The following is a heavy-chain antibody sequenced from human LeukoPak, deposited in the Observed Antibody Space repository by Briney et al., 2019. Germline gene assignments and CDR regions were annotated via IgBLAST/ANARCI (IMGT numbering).Heavy chain of an antibody. Sequence: SETLSLTCAVYGGSFSGYYWSWIRQPPGKGLEWIGEINHSGSTNYNPSLKSRVTISVDTSKNQFSLKLSSVTAADTAVYYCARGRSPDYYDSSGYYSSYLYYYYYCMDVWGTGTTVTVSS. CDR3: ARGRSPDYYDSSGYYSSYLYYYYYCMDV. CDR2: INHSGST. D-gene: IGHD3-22*01. CDR1: GGSFSGYY. V-gene: IGHV4-34*01. J-gene: IGHJ6*03.